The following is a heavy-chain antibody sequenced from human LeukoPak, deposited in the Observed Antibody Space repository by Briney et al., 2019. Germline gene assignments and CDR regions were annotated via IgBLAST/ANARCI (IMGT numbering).Heavy chain of an antibody. CDR3: ARGRVNFDY. V-gene: IGHV3-53*01. D-gene: IGHD3-22*01. Sequence: PGGSLRLSCAASGFTFSSYVMTWVRQAPGKGLEWVSVIYSGGTTYYADSVTGRFTISRDNSKNTLYLQMNSLRAEDTAVYYCARGRVNFDYWGQGTLVTVSS. CDR2: IYSGGTT. J-gene: IGHJ4*02. CDR1: GFTFSSYV.